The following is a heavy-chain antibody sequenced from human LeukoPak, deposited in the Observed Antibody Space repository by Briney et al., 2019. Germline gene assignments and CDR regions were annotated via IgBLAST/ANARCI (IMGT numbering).Heavy chain of an antibody. J-gene: IGHJ5*02. D-gene: IGHD1-26*01. Sequence: PGGSLRLSCAASGFTFDDYGMSWVRQAPGKGLEWVSGINWNGGSTGYADSVKGRFTISRDNAKNSLYLQMNSLRAEDTALYYCARASSGSFYGNWFDPWGQGTLVTVSS. CDR3: ARASSGSFYGNWFDP. V-gene: IGHV3-20*04. CDR2: INWNGGST. CDR1: GFTFDDYG.